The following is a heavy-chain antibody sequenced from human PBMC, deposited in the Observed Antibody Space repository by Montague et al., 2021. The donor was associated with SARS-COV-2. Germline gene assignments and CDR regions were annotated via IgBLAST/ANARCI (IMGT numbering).Heavy chain of an antibody. CDR3: ARNAYNHYGLDV. Sequence: ETLSLTCGVSGGSLSTYYWSWIRQPPGKGLEWIGYIDDSGTTRYNPSLRSRATISLDLSKNQFSLDLNSVTAADTAVYYCARNAYNHYGLDVWGQGTTVTVSS. V-gene: IGHV4-59*08. CDR2: IDDSGTT. CDR1: GGSLSTYY. J-gene: IGHJ6*02.